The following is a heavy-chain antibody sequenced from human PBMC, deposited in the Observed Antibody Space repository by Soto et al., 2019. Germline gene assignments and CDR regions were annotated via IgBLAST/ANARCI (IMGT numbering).Heavy chain of an antibody. D-gene: IGHD2-2*01. CDR1: GFTISRYG. J-gene: IGHJ6*02. Sequence: PGGSLRLSCAASGFTISRYGMHWVRQAPGKGLEWVAVISYEGSNKYYADSVKGRFTISRDNSKNTLYLQMNSLRAEDTAVYYCARGYCSSTSCYPYYYYGMDVWGQGTTVTVSS. CDR3: ARGYCSSTSCYPYYYYGMDV. V-gene: IGHV3-30*03. CDR2: ISYEGSNK.